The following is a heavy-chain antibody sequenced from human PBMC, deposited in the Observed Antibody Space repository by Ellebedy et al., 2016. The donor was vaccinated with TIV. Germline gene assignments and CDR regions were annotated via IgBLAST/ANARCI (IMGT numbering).Heavy chain of an antibody. CDR3: ARAPTVTSVFDC. V-gene: IGHV3-53*01. J-gene: IGHJ4*02. CDR2: LHSGGTT. Sequence: GESLKISXAASGFTISNNYMSWVSQAPGKGLEWVAILHSGGTTFYADSVKGRFTISRDSSKNTLYLQMNSLRVEDTAVYYCARAPTVTSVFDCWGQGTLVTVSS. D-gene: IGHD4-17*01. CDR1: GFTISNNY.